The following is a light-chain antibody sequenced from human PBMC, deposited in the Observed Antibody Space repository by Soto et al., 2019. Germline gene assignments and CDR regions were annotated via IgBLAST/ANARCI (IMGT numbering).Light chain of an antibody. CDR3: QQYGGSPVFT. J-gene: IGKJ3*01. CDR2: ATS. V-gene: IGKV3-20*01. Sequence: EIVLTQSPGTLSSSPGERATLSCRASHLVSTGNLAWYQQKPGQAPRLLIYATSTRATGIPDRFSGSGSGTDFTLIISRLEPEDFAVYYCQQYGGSPVFTFGPGTKIDIK. CDR1: HLVSTGN.